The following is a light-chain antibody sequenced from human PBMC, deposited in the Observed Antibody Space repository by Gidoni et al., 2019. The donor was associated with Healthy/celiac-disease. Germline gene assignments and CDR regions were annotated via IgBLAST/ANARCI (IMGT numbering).Light chain of an antibody. V-gene: IGKV2-28*01. Sequence: DIVMTQSPLSLPVTPGEPASISCRSSQSLLHSNGYNYLDWYLQKPGQSPQLLIYLGSNRASGVPDRFSGSGSGTDFTLKISRVEAEYVGVYYCMQALQTCEFAQXTKVEIK. CDR3: MQALQTCE. CDR1: QSLLHSNGYNY. CDR2: LGS. J-gene: IGKJ1*01.